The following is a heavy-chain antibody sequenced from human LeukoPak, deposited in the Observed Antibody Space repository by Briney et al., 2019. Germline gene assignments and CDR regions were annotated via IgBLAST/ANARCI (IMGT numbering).Heavy chain of an antibody. CDR1: GGSISSSTYY. V-gene: IGHV4-61*05. Sequence: SETLSLTCTVSGGSISSSTYYWGWIRQPPGKGLEWIGYIYYSGSTNYNPSLKSRVTISVDTSKNQFSLKLSSVTAADTAVYYCARNDYYYYDSSGHTLSTFDPWGQGTLVTVSS. J-gene: IGHJ5*02. D-gene: IGHD3-22*01. CDR2: IYYSGST. CDR3: ARNDYYYYDSSGHTLSTFDP.